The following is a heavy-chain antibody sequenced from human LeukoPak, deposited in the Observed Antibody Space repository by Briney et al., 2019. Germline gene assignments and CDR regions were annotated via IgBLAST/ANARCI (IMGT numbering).Heavy chain of an antibody. V-gene: IGHV3-74*01. CDR3: ASQYCGSTSCYGFDAFDI. CDR2: INSDGSST. Sequence: PGGSLRLSCAASGFTFSSYWMHWVRQAPGKGLVWVSRINSDGSSTSYADSVKGRFTISRDNAKNTLYLQMNSLRAEDTAVYYCASQYCGSTSCYGFDAFDIWGQGTKVTVSS. D-gene: IGHD2-2*01. CDR1: GFTFSSYW. J-gene: IGHJ3*02.